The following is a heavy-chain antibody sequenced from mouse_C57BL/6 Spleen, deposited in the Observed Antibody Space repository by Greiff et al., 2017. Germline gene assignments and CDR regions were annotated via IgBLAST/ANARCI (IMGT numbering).Heavy chain of an antibody. V-gene: IGHV1-42*01. D-gene: IGHD2-1*01. CDR3: ARDGNYDY. Sequence: EVQLQQPGPELVKPGASVKISCKASGYSFTGYYMNWVKQSPEKSLEWIGEINPSTGGTTYNQKFKAKATLTVDKSSSTAYMQLKGLTSEDSAVYYCARDGNYDYWGQGTTLTVSS. CDR1: GYSFTGYY. J-gene: IGHJ2*01. CDR2: INPSTGGT.